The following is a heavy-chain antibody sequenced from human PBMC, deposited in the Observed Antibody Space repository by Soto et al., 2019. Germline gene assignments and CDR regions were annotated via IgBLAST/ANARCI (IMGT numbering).Heavy chain of an antibody. J-gene: IGHJ6*02. CDR2: IYHSGST. CDR1: GYSISSGYY. D-gene: IGHD3-3*01. CDR3: ARVNFWSGFYGMDV. V-gene: IGHV4-38-2*01. Sequence: PSETLSLTCAVSGYSISSGYYWGGIRQPPGKGLEWIGSIYHSGSTYYNPSLKSRVTISVDTSKNQFSLKLSSVTAADTAVYYCARVNFWSGFYGMDVWGQGTTVTVS.